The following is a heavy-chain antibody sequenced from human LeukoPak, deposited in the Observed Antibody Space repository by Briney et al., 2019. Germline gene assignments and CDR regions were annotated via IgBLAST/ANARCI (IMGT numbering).Heavy chain of an antibody. CDR3: ARGREEYSSGWFRFDY. V-gene: IGHV4-4*02. Sequence: PSGTLSLTCAVSGGSISSSNWWSWVRQPPGKGLEWIGESYHSGSTNYNPSLKSRVTISVDKSKNQFSLKLSSVTAADTAVYYCARGREEYSSGWFRFDYWGQGTLVTVSS. J-gene: IGHJ4*02. CDR2: SYHSGST. D-gene: IGHD6-19*01. CDR1: GGSISSSNW.